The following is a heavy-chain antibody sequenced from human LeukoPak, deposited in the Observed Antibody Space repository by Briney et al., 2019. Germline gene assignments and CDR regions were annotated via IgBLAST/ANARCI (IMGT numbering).Heavy chain of an antibody. J-gene: IGHJ5*02. D-gene: IGHD2/OR15-2a*01. CDR3: GKNQHCNTISRATKTGFHP. Sequence: PGGSLRLSCSASGFTFSNYAMHWVRQAPGKGLEFVSGISSTGGSTNYPDSVKDRFSISRANSKNTLYLQMTSLSADDADVYYCGKNQHCNTISRATKTGFHPWGQGTSVTVSS. CDR2: ISSTGGST. CDR1: GFTFSNYA. V-gene: IGHV3-64D*06.